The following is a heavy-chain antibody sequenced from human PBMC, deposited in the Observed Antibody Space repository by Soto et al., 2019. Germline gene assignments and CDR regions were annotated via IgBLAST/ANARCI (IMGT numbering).Heavy chain of an antibody. V-gene: IGHV4-61*01. Sequence: PSETLSLTCTVSGGSVSSGSYYWSWIRQPPGKGLEWIGYIYYSGSTNYNPSLKSRVTISVDTSKNQFSLKLSSVTAADTAVYYCASGDGVLRFLEWLSFDYWGQGTLVTVSS. J-gene: IGHJ4*02. CDR2: IYYSGST. D-gene: IGHD3-3*01. CDR3: ASGDGVLRFLEWLSFDY. CDR1: GGSVSSGSYY.